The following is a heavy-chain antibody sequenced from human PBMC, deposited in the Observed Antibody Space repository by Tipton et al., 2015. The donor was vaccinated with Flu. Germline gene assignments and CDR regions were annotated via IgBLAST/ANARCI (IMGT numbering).Heavy chain of an antibody. D-gene: IGHD4-17*01. CDR3: AKDGADYGDFFFDD. V-gene: IGHV3-23*01. J-gene: IGHJ4*02. CDR1: GFTFSSYA. Sequence: SLRLSCAASGFTFSSYAMSWVRQAPGKGLEWVSTISGSGGSTYYADSVKGRFTISRDNSKNTLHLQMHSLRVEDTAVFYCAKDGADYGDFFFDDWGQGTLVTVSS. CDR2: ISGSGGST.